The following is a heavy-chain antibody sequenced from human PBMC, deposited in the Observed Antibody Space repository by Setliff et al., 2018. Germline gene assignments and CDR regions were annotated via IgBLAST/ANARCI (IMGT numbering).Heavy chain of an antibody. CDR2: ISPSGST. CDR1: GASITSGGSY. CDR3: ARSPSSGAYWNPRPFYSDY. J-gene: IGHJ4*02. D-gene: IGHD1-26*01. V-gene: IGHV4-61*09. Sequence: SETLSLTCSVSGASITSGGSYWTWIRQPAGKGLEWIGHISPSGSTTYNPSVKSRVTISLGTSKNHFSLKLDSVTAADTALYYCARSPSSGAYWNPRPFYSDYWARGTLVTVSS.